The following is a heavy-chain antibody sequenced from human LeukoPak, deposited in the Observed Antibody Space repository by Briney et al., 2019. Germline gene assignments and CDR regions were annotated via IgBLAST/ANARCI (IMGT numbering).Heavy chain of an antibody. CDR1: GFTFSSYA. V-gene: IGHV3-30-3*01. CDR2: ISYDENSK. Sequence: PGRSLRLSCAASGFTFSSYAMHWVRQAPGKGLEWVAVISYDENSKYYADSVKGRFTISRDNSKNTLYLQMNSLRAEDTAVYYCARDGYDSMWGRVFQHWGQGTLVTVSS. D-gene: IGHD3-22*01. J-gene: IGHJ1*01. CDR3: ARDGYDSMWGRVFQH.